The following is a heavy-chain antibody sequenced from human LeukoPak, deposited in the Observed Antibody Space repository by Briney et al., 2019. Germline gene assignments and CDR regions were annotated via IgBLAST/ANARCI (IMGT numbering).Heavy chain of an antibody. V-gene: IGHV1-46*01. CDR2: INPSGGGT. CDR1: GYTFTNYY. D-gene: IGHD3-3*02. J-gene: IGHJ5*02. CDR3: ARDYGHIFGVVIWWWPPLDP. Sequence: GASVKVSCKASGYTFTNYYMHWVRQAPGQGLEWMGVINPSGGGTSYAQKFQGRVTITRDTSASTAYMELSSLRSEDTAVYYCARDYGHIFGVVIWWWPPLDPWGQGTLVTVSS.